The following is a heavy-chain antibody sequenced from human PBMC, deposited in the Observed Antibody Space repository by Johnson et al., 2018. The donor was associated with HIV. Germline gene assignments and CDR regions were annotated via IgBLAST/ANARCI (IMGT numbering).Heavy chain of an antibody. V-gene: IGHV3-48*04. CDR3: ARVIAAAGGRAYDAFDI. D-gene: IGHD6-13*01. Sequence: VQLVESGGGLVQPGGSLRLSCAASGFTFRSYWMSWVRQAPGKGLEWVSYISSSGSTIYYADSVKGRFTISRDNAKNSLYLQMNSLRAEDTAVYYCARVIAAAGGRAYDAFDIWGQGTMVTVSS. CDR2: ISSSGSTI. CDR1: GFTFRSYW. J-gene: IGHJ3*02.